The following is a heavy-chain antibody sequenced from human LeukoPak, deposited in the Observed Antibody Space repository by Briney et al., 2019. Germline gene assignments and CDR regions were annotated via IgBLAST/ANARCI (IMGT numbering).Heavy chain of an antibody. D-gene: IGHD1-26*01. CDR3: VRSGVDLQTGFDF. Sequence: PSETLSLTCAVSGGPIMTAPYYWGWIRQPPGKGLEWLGSVFHDGTTYYSPSLKSRVTVSADTSRNRFSLSLTSSSAADTAVYYCVRSGVDLQTGFDFWGQGALVTVSS. CDR1: GGPIMTAPYY. CDR2: VFHDGTT. V-gene: IGHV4-39*07. J-gene: IGHJ4*02.